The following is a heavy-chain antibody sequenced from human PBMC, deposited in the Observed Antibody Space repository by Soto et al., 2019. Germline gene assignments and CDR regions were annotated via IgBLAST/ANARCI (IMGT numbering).Heavy chain of an antibody. CDR1: GYSISSGYY. CDR2: IYHSGST. V-gene: IGHV4-38-2*02. J-gene: IGHJ6*02. CDR3: ARDQLDIVVVPAAISYGMDV. D-gene: IGHD2-2*01. Sequence: ETLSLTCAVSGYSISSGYYWGWIRQPPGKGLEWIGSIYHSGSTYYNPSLKSRVTISVDTSKNQFSLKLSSVTAADTAVYYCARDQLDIVVVPAAISYGMDVWGQGTTVTVSS.